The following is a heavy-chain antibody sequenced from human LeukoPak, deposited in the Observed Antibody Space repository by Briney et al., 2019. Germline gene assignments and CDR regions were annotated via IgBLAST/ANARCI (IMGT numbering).Heavy chain of an antibody. D-gene: IGHD6-6*01. Sequence: ASVRVSCKASGYTFTSYYMHWVRQAPGQGLEWMGIINPSGGGTSYAQKFQGRVTMTRDTSTSTVYMGLSSLRSEDTAVYYCASSSSPYYMDVWGKGTTVTVSS. V-gene: IGHV1-46*01. CDR2: INPSGGGT. CDR3: ASSSSPYYMDV. J-gene: IGHJ6*03. CDR1: GYTFTSYY.